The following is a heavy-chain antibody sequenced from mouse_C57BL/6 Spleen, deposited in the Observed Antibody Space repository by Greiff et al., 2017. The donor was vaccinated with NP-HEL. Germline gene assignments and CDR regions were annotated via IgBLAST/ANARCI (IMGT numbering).Heavy chain of an antibody. V-gene: IGHV14-1*01. Sequence: VQLQQSGAELVRPGASVKLSCTASGYNITDYYMNWVKQRPEQGLEWIGRIYPEDGDTEYAPKFQGKATMTADTSSNTAYLQLSSLTSEDTAVYYCTDYDGYPFAYWGQGTLVTVSA. CDR2: IYPEDGDT. CDR1: GYNITDYY. CDR3: TDYDGYPFAY. J-gene: IGHJ3*01. D-gene: IGHD2-3*01.